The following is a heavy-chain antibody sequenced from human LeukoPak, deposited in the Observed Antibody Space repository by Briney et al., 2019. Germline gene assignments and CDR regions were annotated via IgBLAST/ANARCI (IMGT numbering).Heavy chain of an antibody. CDR1: GFTFSSYG. D-gene: IGHD3-22*01. J-gene: IGHJ3*02. CDR3: ARDGVSSGVTPAFDI. Sequence: PGGSLRLSCAASGFTFSSYGMSWVRQAPGKGLEWVSGINWNGGSTGYADSVKGRFTISRDNAKNSLYLQMNSLRAEDTALYYCARDGVSSGVTPAFDIWGQGTMVTVSS. V-gene: IGHV3-20*04. CDR2: INWNGGST.